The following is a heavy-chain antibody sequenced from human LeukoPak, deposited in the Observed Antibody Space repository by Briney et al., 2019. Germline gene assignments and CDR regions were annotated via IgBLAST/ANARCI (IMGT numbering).Heavy chain of an antibody. D-gene: IGHD3-3*01. J-gene: IGHJ5*02. CDR2: IIPIFGTA. CDR1: GGTFSSYA. CDR3: ARDLIETTFGVVIIGGWFDP. Sequence: SVKVSCKASGGTFSSYAISWVRQAPGQGLEWMGGIIPIFGTANYAQKFQGRVTITADESTSTAYMELSSLRSEDTAVCYCARDLIETTFGVVIIGGWFDPWGQGTLVTVSS. V-gene: IGHV1-69*01.